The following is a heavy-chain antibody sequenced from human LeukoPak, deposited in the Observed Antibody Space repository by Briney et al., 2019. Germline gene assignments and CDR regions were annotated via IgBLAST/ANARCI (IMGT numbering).Heavy chain of an antibody. D-gene: IGHD2-8*01. CDR3: ARDNGAIRAYYYHGMDV. CDR1: GGSISSRNW. Sequence: SETLSLTCAVSGGSISSRNWWSWVRQPPGKGLEWIGEIYHSGSINYNPSLKSRVTISVDRSKNQLSLRLTSVTAADTAVYYCARDNGAIRAYYYHGMDVWGKGPRSPSPQ. CDR2: IYHSGSI. V-gene: IGHV4-4*02. J-gene: IGHJ6*01.